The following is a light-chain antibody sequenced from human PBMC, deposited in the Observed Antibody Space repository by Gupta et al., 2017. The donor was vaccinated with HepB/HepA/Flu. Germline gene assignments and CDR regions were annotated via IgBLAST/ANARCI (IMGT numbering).Light chain of an antibody. CDR1: TSNIGRNT. J-gene: IGLJ2*01. Sequence: QSVLTQPPSASGTPRQRVTISCSGRTSNIGRNTVIWYQQLPGTAPNLLMYSNNQRPSGAPARFSASKSGTTAALTTSWLQAEDEADYYCAAGDASRNVVLFGGGTKLTVL. V-gene: IGLV1-44*01. CDR3: AAGDASRNVVL. CDR2: SNN.